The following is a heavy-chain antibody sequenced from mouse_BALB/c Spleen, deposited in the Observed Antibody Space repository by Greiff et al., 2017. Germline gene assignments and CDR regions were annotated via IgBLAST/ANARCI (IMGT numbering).Heavy chain of an antibody. CDR3: NARTWLAY. CDR2: IDPENGDT. CDR1: GFNIKDYY. V-gene: IGHV14-4*02. Sequence: VQLQQSGAELVRSGASVKLSCTASGFNIKDYYMHWVKQRPEQGLEWIGWIDPENGDTEYAPKFQGKATMTADTSSNTAYLQLSSLTSEDTAVYYCNARTWLAYGGQGTLVTVSA. J-gene: IGHJ3*01.